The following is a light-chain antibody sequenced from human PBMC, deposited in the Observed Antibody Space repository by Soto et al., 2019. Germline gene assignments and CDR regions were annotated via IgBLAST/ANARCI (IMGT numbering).Light chain of an antibody. V-gene: IGKV1-5*01. CDR1: KGISSW. Sequence: DIKITQSPPTLSASVEDRVTITGRPGKGISSWLAWYQQKPGKAPKLLIYDASSLESGVPSRFSGSGSATEFTLTISSLQPDDFATYYCQQYNNYWTFGQGTRVEIK. J-gene: IGKJ1*01. CDR2: DAS. CDR3: QQYNNYWT.